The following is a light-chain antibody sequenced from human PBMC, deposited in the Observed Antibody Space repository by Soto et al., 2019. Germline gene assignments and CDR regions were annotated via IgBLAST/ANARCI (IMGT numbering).Light chain of an antibody. J-gene: IGLJ2*01. CDR1: SSDVGGYNY. CDR2: DVS. V-gene: IGLV2-11*01. CDR3: CSYAGSYAYVV. Sequence: QSALTQPRSVSGSPGPSVTISCTGTSSDVGGYNYVSWYQQHPGKAPKLMIYDVSKRPSGVPDRFSGTKSGNTASLTISGLQAEDEDDYYCCSYAGSYAYVVLGGGTKLTVL.